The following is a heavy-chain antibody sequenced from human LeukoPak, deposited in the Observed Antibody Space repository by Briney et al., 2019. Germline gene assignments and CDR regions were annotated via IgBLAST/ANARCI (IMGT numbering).Heavy chain of an antibody. J-gene: IGHJ4*02. D-gene: IGHD2-8*01. CDR1: GGSFSGYY. Sequence: SETLSLTCAVYGGSFSGYYWSWIRQPPGKGLEWIGEINHSGSTNNNPSLKSRVTISVDTSKNQFSLKLSSVTAADTAVYYCARGDLGYCTNGVCFIVQFGRLFDYWGQGTLVTVSS. CDR2: INHSGST. V-gene: IGHV4-34*01. CDR3: ARGDLGYCTNGVCFIVQFGRLFDY.